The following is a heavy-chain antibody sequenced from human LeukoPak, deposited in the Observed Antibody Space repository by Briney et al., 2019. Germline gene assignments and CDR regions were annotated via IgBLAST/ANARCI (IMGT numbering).Heavy chain of an antibody. V-gene: IGHV4-4*07. D-gene: IGHD1-26*01. CDR1: GGSIGSYY. CDR2: IYTSGST. CDR3: ARLYLFTRVGKITYYYYAMDV. J-gene: IGHJ6*02. Sequence: PSETLSLTCTVSGGSIGSYYWSWIRQPAGKGLEWIGRIYTSGSTNYNPSLKSRVTISVDTSQNQFSLKLNSVTAADTAVYYCARLYLFTRVGKITYYYYAMDVWGQGTTVAVSS.